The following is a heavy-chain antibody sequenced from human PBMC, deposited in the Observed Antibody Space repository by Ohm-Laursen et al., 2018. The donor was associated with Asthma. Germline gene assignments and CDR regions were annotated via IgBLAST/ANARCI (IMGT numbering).Heavy chain of an antibody. D-gene: IGHD6-6*01. V-gene: IGHV1-69*10. CDR3: ARSRQQLVRYDGFDI. CDR1: GGNFDTYA. CDR2: IIPLFGLP. J-gene: IGHJ3*02. Sequence: AAVKVSCKSSGGNFDTYAITWVRQAPGQGLEWVGVIIPLFGLPNYAQKFKGRVTITADKSTSTAYMDLTSLTSEDTAVYYCARSRQQLVRYDGFDIWGRGTMVTVSS.